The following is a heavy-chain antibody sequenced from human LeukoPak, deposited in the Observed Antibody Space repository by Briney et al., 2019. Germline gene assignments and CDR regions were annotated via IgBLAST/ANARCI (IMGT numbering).Heavy chain of an antibody. V-gene: IGHV3-66*01. D-gene: IGHD3-22*01. Sequence: GGSLRLFCAASGFTVSSNYMIWVRQARGKGLEWVSVIYSGGRTYYADSVKGRFTISRDNSKNTLYLQMNSLRAEDTAVYYCARESNSGYYLSYWGQGTLVTVSS. CDR2: IYSGGRT. CDR1: GFTVSSNY. J-gene: IGHJ4*02. CDR3: ARESNSGYYLSY.